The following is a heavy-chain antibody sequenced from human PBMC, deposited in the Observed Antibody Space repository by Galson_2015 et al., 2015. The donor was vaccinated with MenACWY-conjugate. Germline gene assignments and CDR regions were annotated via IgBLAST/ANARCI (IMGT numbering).Heavy chain of an antibody. Sequence: QSGAEVKKAGESLEISCKTSGYRFSNYWIAWVRQMPGKGLEWMGIINPGGSDTRYSPSLQGQVTISVDKSMSTAYLQWSSLKASDTAMYYCARHRAAGGGYYYGMDVWGQGTTVTVSS. CDR3: ARHRAAGGGYYYGMDV. V-gene: IGHV5-51*01. J-gene: IGHJ6*02. D-gene: IGHD6-13*01. CDR1: GYRFSNYW. CDR2: INPGGSDT.